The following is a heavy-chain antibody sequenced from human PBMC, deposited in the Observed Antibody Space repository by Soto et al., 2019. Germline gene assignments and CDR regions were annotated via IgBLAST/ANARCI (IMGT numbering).Heavy chain of an antibody. D-gene: IGHD1-26*01. CDR1: GYSFTSYW. CDR2: IYPGDSDT. V-gene: IGHV5-51*01. Sequence: PGESLKISCKGSGYSFTSYWIGWVRQMPGKGLEWMGIIYPGDSDTRYSPSFQGQVTISADKSISTAYLQWSSLKASDTAMYYCARFNPIISGSYNEYYYYCGMDVGGQGATVTVSS. CDR3: ARFNPIISGSYNEYYYYCGMDV. J-gene: IGHJ6*02.